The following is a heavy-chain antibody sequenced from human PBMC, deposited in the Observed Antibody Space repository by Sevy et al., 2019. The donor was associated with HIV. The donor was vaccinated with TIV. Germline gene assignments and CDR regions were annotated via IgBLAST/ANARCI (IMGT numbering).Heavy chain of an antibody. J-gene: IGHJ4*02. V-gene: IGHV3-53*01. D-gene: IGHD3-3*01. Sequence: GGSLRLSCAVSGFTVSSNFMSWVRQAPGKGLEWVSVIWLTGTTYYADSVKGRFTISRDNSKNTVYLDMSSLRAADTAVYYCARGKHVSDYYGSFDYWGQGTLDTVSS. CDR3: ARGKHVSDYYGSFDY. CDR1: GFTVSSNF. CDR2: IWLTGTT.